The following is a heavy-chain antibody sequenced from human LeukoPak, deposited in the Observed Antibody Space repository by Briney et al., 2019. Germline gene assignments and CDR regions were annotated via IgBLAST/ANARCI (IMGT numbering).Heavy chain of an antibody. J-gene: IGHJ5*02. CDR1: GGSFSGYY. Sequence: SETLSLTCAVYGGSFSGYYWSWIRQPPGKGLESIGEINHSERTNYNPSLKSRVPISVDTSKDQFSLKLSSVTAADTAVYYCARGFQGYSCSWYRWFDPWGQGTLVTVSS. CDR2: INHSERT. CDR3: ARGFQGYSCSWYRWFDP. D-gene: IGHD6-13*01. V-gene: IGHV4-34*01.